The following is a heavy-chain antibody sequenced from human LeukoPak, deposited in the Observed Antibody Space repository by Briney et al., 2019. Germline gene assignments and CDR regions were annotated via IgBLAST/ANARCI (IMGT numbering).Heavy chain of an antibody. J-gene: IGHJ4*02. Sequence: ASVKVSCKASGYTFTSYGISWVRQAPGQGLEWMGWISAYNGNTNYAQKLQGRVTMTTDTSTITAYMELRSLRSDDTAVYYCARDAMFDYGDYGDFDYWGQGTLVTVSS. CDR1: GYTFTSYG. V-gene: IGHV1-18*01. D-gene: IGHD4-17*01. CDR3: ARDAMFDYGDYGDFDY. CDR2: ISAYNGNT.